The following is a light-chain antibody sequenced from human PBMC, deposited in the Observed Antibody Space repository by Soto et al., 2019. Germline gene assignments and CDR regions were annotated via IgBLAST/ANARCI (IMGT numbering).Light chain of an antibody. J-gene: IGLJ2*01. CDR2: EVS. CDR3: SSYAGSNNFEI. V-gene: IGLV2-8*01. Sequence: QSALTQPPSASGSPGQSVTISCTGTSSDVGGYNYVSWYQQHPGKAPKLMMYEVSKRPSGVPDRFSGSKSGNTASLTVSGLQAEDEADYYCSSYAGSNNFEIFGGGTKLTVL. CDR1: SSDVGGYNY.